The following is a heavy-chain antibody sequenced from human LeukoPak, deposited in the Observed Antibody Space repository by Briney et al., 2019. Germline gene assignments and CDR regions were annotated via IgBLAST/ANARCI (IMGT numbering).Heavy chain of an antibody. Sequence: GASVKVSCKASGYTFTGYYMHWVRQAPGQGLEWMGRIIPILGIANYAQKFQGRVTITADKSTSTAYMELSSLRSEDTAVYYCARGLRDSSGYSTGPWGQGTLVTVSS. J-gene: IGHJ5*02. CDR2: IIPILGIA. D-gene: IGHD3-22*01. V-gene: IGHV1-69*04. CDR1: GYTFTGYY. CDR3: ARGLRDSSGYSTGP.